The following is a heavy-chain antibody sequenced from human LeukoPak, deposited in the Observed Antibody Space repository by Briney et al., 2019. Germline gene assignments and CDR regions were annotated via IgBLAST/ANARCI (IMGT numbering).Heavy chain of an antibody. CDR1: GFTFSSYG. CDR2: ISYDGSNK. J-gene: IGHJ5*02. V-gene: IGHV3-30*18. Sequence: PGRSLRHSCAASGFTFSSYGMHWVRQAPGKGLEWVAVISYDGSNKYYADSVKGRFTISRDNSKNTLYLQMNSLRAEDTAVYYCAKSDWFDPWGQGTVLTVSS. CDR3: AKSDWFDP.